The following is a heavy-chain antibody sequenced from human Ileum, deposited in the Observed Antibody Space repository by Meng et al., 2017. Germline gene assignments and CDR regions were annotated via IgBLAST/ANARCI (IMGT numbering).Heavy chain of an antibody. J-gene: IGHJ4*02. CDR1: GFTVSDNY. CDR2: LRAAGNT. Sequence: GESLKISCSVSGFTVSDNYIHWVRQAPGKGLEWVSVLRAAGNTFYADSVEGRFTFSRDNSKNTVFLQMNDLRPEDTAVYYCVRGGGYIIAYWGQGSLVTVSS. D-gene: IGHD6-25*01. CDR3: VRGGGYIIAY. V-gene: IGHV3-66*02.